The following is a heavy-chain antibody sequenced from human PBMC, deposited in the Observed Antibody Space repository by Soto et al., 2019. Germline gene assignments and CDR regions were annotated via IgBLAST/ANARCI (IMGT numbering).Heavy chain of an antibody. CDR3: GGQDYGAKGYYFEN. D-gene: IGHD4-17*01. Sequence: QLQLQESGSGLVKPSETLSLTCTVSNGSISSRSSYWGWIRQTPGKGLEWIGSIYYIGNTYYNPSLKSRVTKSIDTSKNQFSLKLNSVTDPDTAVYFCGGQDYGAKGYYFENCG. CDR2: IYYIGNT. J-gene: IGHJ4*01. CDR1: NGSISSRSSY. V-gene: IGHV4-39*01.